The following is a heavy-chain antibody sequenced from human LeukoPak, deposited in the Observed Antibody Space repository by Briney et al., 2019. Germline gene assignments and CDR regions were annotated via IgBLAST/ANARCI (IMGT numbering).Heavy chain of an antibody. Sequence: ASVKVSCKASGYTFTGYYMHWVRQAPGQGLEWMGWINPNSGGTNYAQKFQGRVTMTRDTSISTAYMELSRLRSDDTAVYYCARKYLGCSSTSCYLGAFDIWGQGTMVTVSS. CDR3: ARKYLGCSSTSCYLGAFDI. CDR1: GYTFTGYY. D-gene: IGHD2-2*01. J-gene: IGHJ3*02. V-gene: IGHV1-2*02. CDR2: INPNSGGT.